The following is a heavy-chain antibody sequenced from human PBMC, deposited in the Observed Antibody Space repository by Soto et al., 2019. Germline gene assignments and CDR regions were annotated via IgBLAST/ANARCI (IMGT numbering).Heavy chain of an antibody. CDR3: ARDPGRTTAMGYGLDL. Sequence: PGGSLRLSCAASGFTVSSNYESWFRQGPGKELEGVSVLYTPGDSYYADSVNGRFTISRDNSKNALYLQMNSPGVENTTLYCCARDPGRTTAMGYGLDLCGQGITVTVS. D-gene: IGHD2-8*02. J-gene: IGHJ6*02. V-gene: IGHV3-53*01. CDR1: GFTVSSNY. CDR2: LYTPGDS.